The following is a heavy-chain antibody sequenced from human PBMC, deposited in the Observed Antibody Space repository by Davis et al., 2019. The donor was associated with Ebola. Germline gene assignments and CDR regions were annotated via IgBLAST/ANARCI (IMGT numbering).Heavy chain of an antibody. CDR1: GGSFSGYY. CDR2: INHSGST. Sequence: PSETLSLTCAVYGGSFSGYYWSWIRQPPGKGLEWIGEINHSGSTNYNPSLKSRVTISVDTSKNQFSLKLSSVTAADTAVYYCARRPWGDGYRPLTGWGQGTLVTVSS. CDR3: ARRPWGDGYRPLTG. D-gene: IGHD5-24*01. V-gene: IGHV4-34*01. J-gene: IGHJ4*02.